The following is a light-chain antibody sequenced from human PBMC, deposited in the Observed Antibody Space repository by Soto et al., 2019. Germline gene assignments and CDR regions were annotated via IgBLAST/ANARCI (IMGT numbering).Light chain of an antibody. CDR3: QQYNSYWT. J-gene: IGKJ1*01. CDR2: KAS. Sequence: DIQMTQSPSTLSASVGDRVTITCRASQSISSWLAWYQQKPGKAPKLLIYKASSLESGLPSRFSGNGSGTEFTLTISSLQPDDFATYYCQQYNSYWTFGQGTKVEIK. V-gene: IGKV1-5*03. CDR1: QSISSW.